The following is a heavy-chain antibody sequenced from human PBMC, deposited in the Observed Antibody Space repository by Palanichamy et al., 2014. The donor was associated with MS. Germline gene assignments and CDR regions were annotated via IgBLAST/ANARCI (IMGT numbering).Heavy chain of an antibody. J-gene: IGHJ5*02. CDR3: AIPTPGWFDP. CDR1: GDSISTRIYY. V-gene: IGHV4-39*01. Sequence: QLQLQESGPGLVKPSETLSLTCTVSGDSISTRIYYWGWIRQPPGKGLEWIGSISFSGSTYYNPSLMSRVTISVDTSKNQFSLKLSSVTAADTAVYYCAIPTPGWFDPWGQGTLVTVSS. CDR2: ISFSGST.